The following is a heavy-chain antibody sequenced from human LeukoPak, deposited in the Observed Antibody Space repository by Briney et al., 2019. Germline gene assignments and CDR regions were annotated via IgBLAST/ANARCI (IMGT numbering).Heavy chain of an antibody. Sequence: SETLSLTCTVSGGSISSYYWNWIRQPPGKGLEWIGYIYYSGSTNYNPSLKSRVTISVDTSKNQFSLKLSSVTAADTAVYCCARRRLSPYYGMDVWGQGTTVTVSS. CDR1: GGSISSYY. CDR3: ARRRLSPYYGMDV. CDR2: IYYSGST. V-gene: IGHV4-59*08. D-gene: IGHD6-25*01. J-gene: IGHJ6*02.